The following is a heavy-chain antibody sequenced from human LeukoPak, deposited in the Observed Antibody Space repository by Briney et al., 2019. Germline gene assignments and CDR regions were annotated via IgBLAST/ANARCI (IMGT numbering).Heavy chain of an antibody. CDR3: ARGGPYYYDSSGYTYYFDY. CDR1: GYTFTGYY. D-gene: IGHD3-22*01. V-gene: IGHV1-2*04. J-gene: IGHJ4*02. Sequence: GASVKVSCKASGYTFTGYYMHWVRQAPGQGLEWMGWINPNSGGTNYAQKFQGWVTMTRDTSISTAYMELSRLRSDDTAVYYCARGGPYYYDSSGYTYYFDYWGQGTLVTVSS. CDR2: INPNSGGT.